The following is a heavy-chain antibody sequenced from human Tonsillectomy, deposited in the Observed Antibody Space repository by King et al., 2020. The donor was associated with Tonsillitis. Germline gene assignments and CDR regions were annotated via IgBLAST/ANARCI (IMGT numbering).Heavy chain of an antibody. CDR2: IYHSGST. Sequence: QLQESGPGLVKPSETLSLTCAVSGYSISSGYYWGWIRQPPGKGLEWIGSIYHSGSTYYNPSLKSRVTISVDTSKNQFSLKMRSVTAADMAVYYCARFWYSSNSCYPDYWGQGTLVTVSS. CDR1: GYSISSGYY. CDR3: ARFWYSSNSCYPDY. D-gene: IGHD2-2*01. J-gene: IGHJ4*02. V-gene: IGHV4-38-2*01.